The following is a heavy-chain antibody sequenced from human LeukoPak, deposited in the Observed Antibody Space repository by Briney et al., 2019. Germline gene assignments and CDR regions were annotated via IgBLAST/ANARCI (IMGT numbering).Heavy chain of an antibody. CDR3: ARDIVAVPAATWYYFDY. V-gene: IGHV3-11*01. J-gene: IGHJ4*02. D-gene: IGHD2-2*01. CDR1: GFTFSDYY. CDR2: ISSSGSTI. Sequence: GGSLRLSCAASGFTFSDYYMSWIRQAPGKGLEWVSYISSSGSTIYYADSVKGRFTISRDNAKNSLYLQMNSLRAEDTAVYYCARDIVAVPAATWYYFDYWGQGTLVTVSS.